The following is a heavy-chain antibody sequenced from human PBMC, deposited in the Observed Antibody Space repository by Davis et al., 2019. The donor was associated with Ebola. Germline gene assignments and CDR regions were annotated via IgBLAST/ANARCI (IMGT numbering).Heavy chain of an antibody. CDR1: GFTLNSNG. J-gene: IGHJ6*02. CDR2: ISYDGSKK. D-gene: IGHD6-13*01. Sequence: PGGSLRLSCAVSGFTLNSNGIHWVRQAPGKGLEWVALISYDGSKKFYADSVKGRFTVSRDDSKNTVYLQMNSLRLEDTAVYHCAKDRASNWYGDYGMDVWGQGTTVTVSS. CDR3: AKDRASNWYGDYGMDV. V-gene: IGHV3-30*18.